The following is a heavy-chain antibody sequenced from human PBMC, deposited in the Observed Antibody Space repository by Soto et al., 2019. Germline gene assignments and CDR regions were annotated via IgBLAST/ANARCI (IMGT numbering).Heavy chain of an antibody. Sequence: GGSLRLSCEASGFSVSSSHMIWVRQAPGKGLEWVSVIYSGGPTYYAVSVKGRFTISRDRSKNTVYLQMHGLRTEDTAMYYCVRMGFSGGGYLSYYYYGMDIWGQGTTVTVSS. CDR2: IYSGGPT. CDR1: GFSVSSSH. J-gene: IGHJ6*02. CDR3: VRMGFSGGGYLSYYYYGMDI. D-gene: IGHD5-12*01. V-gene: IGHV3-53*01.